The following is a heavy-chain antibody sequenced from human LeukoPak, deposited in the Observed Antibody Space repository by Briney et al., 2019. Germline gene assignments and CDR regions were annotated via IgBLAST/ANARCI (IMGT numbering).Heavy chain of an antibody. J-gene: IGHJ6*02. CDR1: GYTFTSYY. CDR3: ARDHRGLNCSSTSCYWTYYYYGMDV. V-gene: IGHV1-46*01. CDR2: INPSGGST. D-gene: IGHD2-2*01. Sequence: ASVKVSCKASGYTFTSYYMHWVRQAPGQGLEWMGIINPSGGSTSYAQKFQGRVTMTRDTSTSTVYMELSSLRSEDTAVYYCARDHRGLNCSSTSCYWTYYYYGMDVWGQGPRSPSP.